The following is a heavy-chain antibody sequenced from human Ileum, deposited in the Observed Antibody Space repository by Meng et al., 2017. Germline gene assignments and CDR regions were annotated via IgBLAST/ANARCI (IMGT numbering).Heavy chain of an antibody. CDR3: TSGLGASDFDY. Sequence: VQLVEAGGGLVKPGGSLRVSCAASGFTFSNAWMSWVRQAPGKGLEWVGRLKSKTDGGTRDYATPVKGRFTISTDDSKNTLFLQMNSLKTEDTAVYYCTSGLGASDFDYWGQGTLVTVSS. V-gene: IGHV3-15*01. CDR1: GFTFSNAW. D-gene: IGHD1-26*01. CDR2: LKSKTDGGTR. J-gene: IGHJ4*02.